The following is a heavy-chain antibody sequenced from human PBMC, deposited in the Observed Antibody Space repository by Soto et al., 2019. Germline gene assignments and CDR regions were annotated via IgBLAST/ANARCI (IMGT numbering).Heavy chain of an antibody. Sequence: GGSLRLSCAASGFTFSSYSMNWVRQAPGKGLEWVSYISSSSSTIYYADSVKGRFTISRDNAKNSLYLQMNSLRDEDTAVYYCARDRPRSGYDFKDYYYYGMDVWGQGTTVTVSS. V-gene: IGHV3-48*02. D-gene: IGHD5-12*01. CDR1: GFTFSSYS. CDR3: ARDRPRSGYDFKDYYYYGMDV. CDR2: ISSSSSTI. J-gene: IGHJ6*02.